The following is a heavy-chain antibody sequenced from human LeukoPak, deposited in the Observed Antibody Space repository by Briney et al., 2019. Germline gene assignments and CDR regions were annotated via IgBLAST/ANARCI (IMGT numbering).Heavy chain of an antibody. CDR1: GFTFSSYS. V-gene: IGHV3-48*02. CDR2: ISSSTNTI. CDR3: ARGGYGANDDAFDI. D-gene: IGHD4-23*01. J-gene: IGHJ3*02. Sequence: GGSLRLSCAASGFTFSSYSMNWVRQAPGKGLEWVSYISSSTNTIYYADSVKGRFTISRDNAQNSLFLQMNSLRDEDTAVYYCARGGYGANDDAFDIWGQGTMVTVSS.